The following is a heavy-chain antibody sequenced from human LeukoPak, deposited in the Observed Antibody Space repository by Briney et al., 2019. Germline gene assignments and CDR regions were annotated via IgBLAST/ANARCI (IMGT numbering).Heavy chain of an antibody. CDR2: ISSSSSYI. D-gene: IGHD3-3*01. Sequence: GGSLRLSCAASGFTFSSYSMNWVRQAPGKGLEWVSSISSSSSYIYYADSVKGRFTISRDNAKNSLYLQMNSLRAEDTAVYYCARDLIGVVMIFDYWGQGTLVTVSS. J-gene: IGHJ4*02. CDR1: GFTFSSYS. CDR3: ARDLIGVVMIFDY. V-gene: IGHV3-21*01.